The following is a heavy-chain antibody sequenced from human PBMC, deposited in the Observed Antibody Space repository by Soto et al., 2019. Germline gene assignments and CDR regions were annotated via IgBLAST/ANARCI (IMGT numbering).Heavy chain of an antibody. CDR3: ARDEEDCSGGSCYSDYYYGMDV. J-gene: IGHJ6*02. D-gene: IGHD2-15*01. CDR1: GGTFSSYT. CDR2: IIPILGIA. V-gene: IGHV1-69*08. Sequence: QVQLVQSGAEVKKPGSSVKVSCKASGGTFSSYTISWVRQAPGQGLEWMGRIIPILGIANYAQKFQGRVTITADKSTSTADMELSSLRSEDTAVYYCARDEEDCSGGSCYSDYYYGMDVWGQGTTVTVSS.